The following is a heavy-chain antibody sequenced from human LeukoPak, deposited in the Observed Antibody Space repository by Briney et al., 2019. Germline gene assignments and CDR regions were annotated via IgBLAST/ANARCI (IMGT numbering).Heavy chain of an antibody. CDR3: AKDLKSFGQYYFYGMDV. Sequence: GGSLRLSCAVSGFAFDDYAMHWVRQAPGQGLEWVSLISWGGGTHYYADSVRGRFTISRDNTKNALYLQMNSLRVEDTALYYCAKDLKSFGQYYFYGMDVWGQGTTVTVSS. D-gene: IGHD2/OR15-2a*01. CDR2: ISWGGGTH. CDR1: GFAFDDYA. J-gene: IGHJ6*02. V-gene: IGHV3-43D*03.